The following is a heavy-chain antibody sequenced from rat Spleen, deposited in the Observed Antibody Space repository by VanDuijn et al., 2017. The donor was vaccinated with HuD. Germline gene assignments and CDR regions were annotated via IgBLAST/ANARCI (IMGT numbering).Heavy chain of an antibody. CDR2: IIYDGSRT. CDR1: GFTFSDYN. J-gene: IGHJ3*01. Sequence: EVQLVESGGGLVQPGRSLKLSCAASGFTFSDYNMAWVRQAPKKGLEWVATIIYDGSRTYYRDSVKGRFTISRDNAKSTLYLQMDSLRSEDTATYYCATRADYSGEGFAYWGQGTLVTVSS. V-gene: IGHV5S10*01. CDR3: ATRADYSGEGFAY. D-gene: IGHD1-1*01.